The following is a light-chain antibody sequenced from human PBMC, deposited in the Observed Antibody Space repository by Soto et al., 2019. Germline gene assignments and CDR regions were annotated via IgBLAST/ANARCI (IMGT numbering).Light chain of an antibody. CDR1: QSVSSN. CDR2: GAS. CDR3: QQYNNWPT. Sequence: ETVMTQSPATLSVSPGERATLSCRASQSVSSNLAWYQHKPGQAPRLLIYGASTRATGIPARFSGSGSGTECTLTISSLQSEDFAVYYCQQYNNWPTFGQGKRLEIK. V-gene: IGKV3-15*01. J-gene: IGKJ5*01.